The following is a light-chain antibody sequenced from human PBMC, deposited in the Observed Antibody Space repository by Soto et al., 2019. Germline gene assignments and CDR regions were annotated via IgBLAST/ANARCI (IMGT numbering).Light chain of an antibody. CDR3: QQGFRTPVT. CDR2: AAS. CDR1: QSIDTY. V-gene: IGKV1-39*01. J-gene: IGKJ4*01. Sequence: DIPMTQSPSSLSASVGDRVTITCRASQSIDTYLNWHQQMPGKAPKLLIYAASRLQSGVPSRFSGSGSGTDFTLTISSLQPEDFATYYCQQGFRTPVTFGGGTKVEI.